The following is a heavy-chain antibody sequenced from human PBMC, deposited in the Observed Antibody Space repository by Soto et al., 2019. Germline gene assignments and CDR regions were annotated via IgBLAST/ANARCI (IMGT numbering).Heavy chain of an antibody. CDR2: IIPIFGTA. V-gene: IGHV1-69*13. CDR1: GGTFSSYA. D-gene: IGHD3-22*01. CDR3: ARADSSGYYVEGAFDI. Sequence: ASVKVSCKASGGTFSSYAISWVRQAPEQGLEWMGGIIPIFGTANYAQKFQGRVTITADESTSTAYMELSSLRSEDTAVYYCARADSSGYYVEGAFDIWGQGTMVTVSS. J-gene: IGHJ3*02.